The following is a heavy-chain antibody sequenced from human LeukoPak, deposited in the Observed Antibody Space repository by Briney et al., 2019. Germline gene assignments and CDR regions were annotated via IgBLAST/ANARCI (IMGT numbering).Heavy chain of an antibody. CDR1: GGSISSYY. CDR3: ARTRDGYNPFDY. D-gene: IGHD5-12*01. V-gene: IGHV4-59*01. J-gene: IGHJ4*02. CDR2: IYYSGST. Sequence: QPSETLSLTCTVSGGSISSYYWSWIRQPPGKGLEWIGYIYYSGSTNYNPSLKSRVTISVDTSKNQFSLKLSSVTAADTAVYYYARTRDGYNPFDYWGQGTLVTVSS.